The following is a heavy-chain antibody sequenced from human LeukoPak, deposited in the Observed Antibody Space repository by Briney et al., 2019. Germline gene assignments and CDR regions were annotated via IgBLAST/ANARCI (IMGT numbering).Heavy chain of an antibody. CDR1: GGSISSYY. D-gene: IGHD5-18*01. Sequence: PSETLSLTCTVSGGSISSYYWSWIRQPPGKGLEWIGYIYYSGSTNYNPSLKSRVTISVDTSKNQFSLKLSSVTAADTAVYYCARRGYSYGYTEDYYGMDVWGQGTTVTVSS. V-gene: IGHV4-59*08. CDR2: IYYSGST. J-gene: IGHJ6*02. CDR3: ARRGYSYGYTEDYYGMDV.